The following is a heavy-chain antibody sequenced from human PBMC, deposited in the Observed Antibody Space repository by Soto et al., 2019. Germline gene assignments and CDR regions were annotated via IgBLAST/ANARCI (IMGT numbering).Heavy chain of an antibody. CDR3: ARGDPPILT. V-gene: IGHV1-18*01. CDR1: GYTFTSDG. J-gene: IGHJ5*02. Sequence: QVQLVQSGAEVKKPGASVKFSCRASGYTFTSDGISWGRQPRGQGVEWMGWISAYNVNTSYAQELQGRVTMTTDTSTSTAYVGLRSLRSGDTAVYDCARGDPPILTWGQETLVTASS. CDR2: ISAYNVNT.